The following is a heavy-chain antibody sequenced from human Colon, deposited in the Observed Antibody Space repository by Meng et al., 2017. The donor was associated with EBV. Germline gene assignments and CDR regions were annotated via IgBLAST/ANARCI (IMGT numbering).Heavy chain of an antibody. D-gene: IGHD2-8*01. CDR2: INHSGTI. V-gene: IGHV4-34*01. CDR3: ARGGGVIKGLVTWFDP. Sequence: GQLQRGAHGLVKVSETLSRTCGVYGGSLSGYYWSWIRQTPGKGLEWIGEINHSGTINYNPSLRSRVTISVDRSNNQFSLRLSSVTAADTAVYYCARGGGVIKGLVTWFDPWGQGTLVTVSS. CDR1: GGSLSGYY. J-gene: IGHJ5*02.